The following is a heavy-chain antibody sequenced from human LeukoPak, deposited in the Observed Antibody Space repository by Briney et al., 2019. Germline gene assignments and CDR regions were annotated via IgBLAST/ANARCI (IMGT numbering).Heavy chain of an antibody. D-gene: IGHD3-22*01. CDR3: ANQYYYDSSGYYTTPFDY. Sequence: TGGSLRLSCAASGFTFSSYAMSWVRQAPGKGPEWVSAISGSGGSTYYADSVKGRFTISRDNSKNTLYLQMNSLRAEDTAVYYCANQYYYDSSGYYTTPFDYWGQGTLVTVSS. J-gene: IGHJ4*02. CDR2: ISGSGGST. V-gene: IGHV3-23*01. CDR1: GFTFSSYA.